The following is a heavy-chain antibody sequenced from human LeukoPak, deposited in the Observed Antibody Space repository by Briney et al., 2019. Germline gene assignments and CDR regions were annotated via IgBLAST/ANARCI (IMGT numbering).Heavy chain of an antibody. D-gene: IGHD2-2*01. CDR3: AREWKYCGATSCGYYFDY. CDR2: INPTSGGT. V-gene: IGHV1-2*02. CDR1: GYTFTGYY. Sequence: ASVKVSCKTSGYTFTGYYIQWVRQAPGQGLEWMGYINPTSGGTNYAQEFQGRVTMTRDTSISTAYMELSRVTSDDTAVYYCAREWKYCGATSCGYYFDYWGQGTLVTVSS. J-gene: IGHJ4*02.